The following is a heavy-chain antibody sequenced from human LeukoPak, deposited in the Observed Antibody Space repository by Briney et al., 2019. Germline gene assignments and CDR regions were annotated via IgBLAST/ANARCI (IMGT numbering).Heavy chain of an antibody. CDR1: GGSFSGYY. CDR3: ARASPLRYFDRLSRTNYYMDV. CDR2: INHSGST. J-gene: IGHJ6*03. D-gene: IGHD3-9*01. V-gene: IGHV4-34*01. Sequence: SETLSLTCAVYGGSFSGYYWSWIRQPPGKGLEWIGEINHSGSTNYNPSLKSRVTISVDTSKNQFSLKLSSVTAADTAVYYCARASPLRYFDRLSRTNYYMDVWGKGTTVTVSS.